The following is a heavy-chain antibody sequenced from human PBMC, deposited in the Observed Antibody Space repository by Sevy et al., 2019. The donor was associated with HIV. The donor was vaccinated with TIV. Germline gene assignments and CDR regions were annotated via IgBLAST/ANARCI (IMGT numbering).Heavy chain of an antibody. V-gene: IGHV3-48*03. CDR3: ARDLPPSATTVAHFDY. Sequence: GGSLRLSCAASGFMFSSYEMNWVRQAPGKGLEWILYISSSSSTIYYADSVKGRFTISRDNAKNSLYLQMNSLRTDDTAVYYCARDLPPSATTVAHFDYWGQGTLVTVSS. CDR1: GFMFSSYE. CDR2: ISSSSSTI. J-gene: IGHJ4*02. D-gene: IGHD4-17*01.